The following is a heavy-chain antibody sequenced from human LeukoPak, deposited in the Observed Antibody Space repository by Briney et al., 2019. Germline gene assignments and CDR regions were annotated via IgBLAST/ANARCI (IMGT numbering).Heavy chain of an antibody. J-gene: IGHJ5*02. Sequence: ASGKVSCKASGYSFSDYYVHWLRQAPGQGLEWMGWINPDNGGRNYAQNFQRRVTMSSDTSISTVYKDLSRLTSDDTAVFCCVRKSGVGNWFDHWGQGTQVTVSS. D-gene: IGHD7-27*01. CDR3: VRKSGVGNWFDH. CDR2: INPDNGGR. V-gene: IGHV1-2*02. CDR1: GYSFSDYY.